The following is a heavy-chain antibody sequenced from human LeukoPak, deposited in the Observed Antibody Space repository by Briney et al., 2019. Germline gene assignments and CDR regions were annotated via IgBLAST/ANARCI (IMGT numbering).Heavy chain of an antibody. CDR3: ARRPYYDILTGDRSPGAFDI. D-gene: IGHD3-9*01. J-gene: IGHJ3*02. CDR1: GGSISSGDYY. CDR2: IYYSGST. Sequence: SETLSLTCTVSGGSISSGDYYWSWIRQPPGKGLEWIGYIYYSGSTYYNPSLKSRVTISVDTSKNQFSLKLSSVTAADTAVYYCARRPYYDILTGDRSPGAFDIWGQGTMVTVSS. V-gene: IGHV4-30-4*01.